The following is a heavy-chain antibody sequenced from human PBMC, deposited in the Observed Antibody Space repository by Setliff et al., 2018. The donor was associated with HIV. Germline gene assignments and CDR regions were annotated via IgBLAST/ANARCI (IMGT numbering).Heavy chain of an antibody. CDR3: AKVGAVSGPDKRFFDL. V-gene: IGHV3-23*01. CDR2: ISDSGGHS. D-gene: IGHD3-3*01. Sequence: PGGSLRLSCATSGFTFSNYAINWVRQAPGKGLEWVSIISDSGGHSYYADSVKGRFTISRDNSKSTLYVQMNSLRAEDTAVYYCAKVGAVSGPDKRFFDLWGRGTLVTVSS. CDR1: GFTFSNYA. J-gene: IGHJ2*01.